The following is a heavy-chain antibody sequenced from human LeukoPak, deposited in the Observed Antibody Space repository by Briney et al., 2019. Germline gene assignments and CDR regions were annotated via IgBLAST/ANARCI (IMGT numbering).Heavy chain of an antibody. CDR1: GFTFSSYS. J-gene: IGHJ6*02. CDR2: ISSSRSYI. V-gene: IGHV3-21*01. D-gene: IGHD2-2*01. Sequence: GGSLRLPCAASGFTFSSYSMNWVRQAPGKGLEWVSSISSSRSYIYYADSVKGRFNISRDNAKNSLYLQMNSLRAEDTAVYYCARDLGTEYQLPSLWYYYYGMDVWGQGTTVTVSS. CDR3: ARDLGTEYQLPSLWYYYYGMDV.